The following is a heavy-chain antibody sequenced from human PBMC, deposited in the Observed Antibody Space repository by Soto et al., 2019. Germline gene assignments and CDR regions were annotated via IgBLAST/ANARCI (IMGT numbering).Heavy chain of an antibody. V-gene: IGHV1-2*04. J-gene: IGHJ3*02. D-gene: IGHD2-15*01. Sequence: GASVKVSCKASGYTFTGYYMHWVRQAPGQGLEWMGWINPNSGGTNYAQKFQGWVTMTRDTSISTAYMELSRLRSDDTAVYYCATGQGYCSGGSCYDPFDIWGQGTMVTVSS. CDR2: INPNSGGT. CDR1: GYTFTGYY. CDR3: ATGQGYCSGGSCYDPFDI.